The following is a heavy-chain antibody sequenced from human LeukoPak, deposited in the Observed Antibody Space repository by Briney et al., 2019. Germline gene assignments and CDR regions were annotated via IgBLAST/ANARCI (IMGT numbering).Heavy chain of an antibody. D-gene: IGHD7-27*01. J-gene: IGHJ6*02. CDR1: RFTFSSNG. CDR2: IWYGGRNN. CDR3: ARDGLGISYYYGMDV. V-gene: IGHV3-33*01. Sequence: GGSLRLSCAASRFTFSSNGMHWLGQAQGKGWEGGAVIWYGGRNNYYEDPGRARFTISRDNSKNTLYLQMNSLRAEDTAVYYCARDGLGISYYYGMDVWGQGTTVTVSS.